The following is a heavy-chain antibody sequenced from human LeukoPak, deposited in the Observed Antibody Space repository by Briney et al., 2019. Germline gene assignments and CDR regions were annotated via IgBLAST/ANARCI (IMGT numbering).Heavy chain of an antibody. V-gene: IGHV3-23*01. CDR1: GFTFSNAW. CDR2: ISGSGST. CDR3: ARERGRGRDSPWFDY. Sequence: GGSLRLSCAASGFTFSNAWMSWVRQTPGKGLEWVSVISGSGSTYYADSVRGRFTVSRDNSKHTMSLQMNTLRAEDTAVYYCARERGRGRDSPWFDYWGQGTLVTVSS. J-gene: IGHJ4*02. D-gene: IGHD1-26*01.